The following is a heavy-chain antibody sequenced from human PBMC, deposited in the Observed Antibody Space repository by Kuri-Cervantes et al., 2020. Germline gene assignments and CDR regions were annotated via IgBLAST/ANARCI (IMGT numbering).Heavy chain of an antibody. Sequence: SETLSLTCGVYGASFSSFYWSWIRQPPGKGLEWIGEINHSGNTFYNPSLKSRVTISVDTPKNQFSLKLSSVTAADTAVYYCARPRGYYGSGSYYPATRPWYAFDIWGQGTMVTVSS. CDR1: GASFSSFY. D-gene: IGHD3-10*01. V-gene: IGHV4-34*01. CDR2: INHSGNT. J-gene: IGHJ3*02. CDR3: ARPRGYYGSGSYYPATRPWYAFDI.